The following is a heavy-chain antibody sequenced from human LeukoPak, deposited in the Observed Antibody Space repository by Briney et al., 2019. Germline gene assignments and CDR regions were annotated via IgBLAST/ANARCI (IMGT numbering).Heavy chain of an antibody. CDR3: ARVRYSYTAGYFDY. CDR1: GFTFDDYG. Sequence: PGGSLRLSCAASGFTFDDYGMSWFRQAPGKGLEWVSGINWNGGSTGYADSVKGRFTISRDNAKNSLYLQMNSLRAEDTALYYCARVRYSYTAGYFDYWGQGTLVTVSS. J-gene: IGHJ4*02. V-gene: IGHV3-20*04. CDR2: INWNGGST. D-gene: IGHD5-18*01.